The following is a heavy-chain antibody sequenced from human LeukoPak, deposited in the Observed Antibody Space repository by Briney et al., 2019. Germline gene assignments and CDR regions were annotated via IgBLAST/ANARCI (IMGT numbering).Heavy chain of an antibody. Sequence: SETLSLTCAVSGGSISSGGYSWSWIRQPPGKGLEWIGYIYHSGSTYYNPSLKSRVTISVDRSKNQFSLKLSSVTAADTAVYYCARVDITLNAPSYYFDYWGQGTLVTVSS. CDR1: GGSISSGGYS. V-gene: IGHV4-30-2*01. D-gene: IGHD3-22*01. CDR3: ARVDITLNAPSYYFDY. CDR2: IYHSGST. J-gene: IGHJ4*02.